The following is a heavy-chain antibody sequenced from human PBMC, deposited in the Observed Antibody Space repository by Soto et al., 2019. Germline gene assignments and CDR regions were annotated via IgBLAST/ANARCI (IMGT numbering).Heavy chain of an antibody. J-gene: IGHJ5*01. CDR3: ARDHGGTWFDP. CDR2: ISPNSGDT. D-gene: IGHD3-16*01. Sequence: QVQLVQSGAEVKKPGASVKVSCEASGYPFTAYYIHWMRQAPGQGLGWMGWISPNSGDTKYAQKFQGRVTMIRDTSISTAYMELTSLRSDDTAVYYCARDHGGTWFDPWGQGTLVTVSS. CDR1: GYPFTAYY. V-gene: IGHV1-2*02.